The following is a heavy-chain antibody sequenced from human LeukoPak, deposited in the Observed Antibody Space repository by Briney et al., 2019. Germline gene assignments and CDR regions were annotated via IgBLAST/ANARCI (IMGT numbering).Heavy chain of an antibody. CDR2: ISDSGGST. CDR1: GFTFSSYA. CDR3: AKAFPYGDYAGY. D-gene: IGHD4-17*01. J-gene: IGHJ4*02. V-gene: IGHV3-23*01. Sequence: GGSLRLSCAASGFTFSSYAMSWVRQAPGKGLEWVSAISDSGGSTYYADSVKGRFTISKDNSKNTLHLQMNSLRAEDTAIYYCAKAFPYGDYAGYWGQGTLVTVSS.